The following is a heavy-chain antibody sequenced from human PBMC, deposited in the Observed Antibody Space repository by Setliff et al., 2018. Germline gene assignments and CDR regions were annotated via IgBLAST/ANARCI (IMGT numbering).Heavy chain of an antibody. Sequence: PSETLSLTCTVSGGSISSGDYYWGWIRQPPGKGLEWIGEINHSGSTNYNPSLKSRVTISVDTSKNQFSLKLSSVTAADTAVYYCARPLGASYYFDYWGQGTLVTVSS. CDR3: ARPLGASYYFDY. CDR2: INHSGST. V-gene: IGHV4-39*01. J-gene: IGHJ4*02. CDR1: GGSISSGDYY. D-gene: IGHD3-16*01.